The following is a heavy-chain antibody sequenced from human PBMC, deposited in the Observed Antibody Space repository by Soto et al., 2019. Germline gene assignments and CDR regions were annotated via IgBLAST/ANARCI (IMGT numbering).Heavy chain of an antibody. Sequence: GGSLRLSCSASGFTFNDYSLNWVRQAPGKGLEWVAFISSTGRSIFFADHLKGRFAISRDNAKQSVFLQMNSLRDDDAAVYYCAREVDKAYKYGMVVWGQGTTVTVSS. CDR1: GFTFNDYS. V-gene: IGHV3-48*02. CDR3: AREVDKAYKYGMVV. CDR2: ISSTGRSI. D-gene: IGHD5-18*01. J-gene: IGHJ6*02.